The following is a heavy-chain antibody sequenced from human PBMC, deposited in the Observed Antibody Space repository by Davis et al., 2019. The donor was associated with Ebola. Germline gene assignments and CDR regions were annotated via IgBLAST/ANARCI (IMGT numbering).Heavy chain of an antibody. D-gene: IGHD4-17*01. CDR1: GGSISSGGYY. CDR2: INHSGST. Sequence: MPSETLSLTCTVSGGSISSGGYYWSWIRQPPGKGLEWIGEINHSGSTNYNPSLKSRVTISVDTSKNQFSLKLSSVTAADTAVYYCATESTTGSEEDYWGQGTLVTVSS. J-gene: IGHJ4*02. CDR3: ATESTTGSEEDY. V-gene: IGHV4-39*07.